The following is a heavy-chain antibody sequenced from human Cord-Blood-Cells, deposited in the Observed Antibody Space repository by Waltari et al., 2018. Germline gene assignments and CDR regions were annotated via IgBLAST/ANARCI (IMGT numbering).Heavy chain of an antibody. CDR2: INPNSGGT. Sequence: QVQLVQSGAEVKKPGASVKVSCKAAGYTFTGHYMQWVRKAPGPGLEWMGWINPNSGGTNYAQKFQGRVTMTRDTSISTAYMELSRLRSDDTAVYYCARDNWGGIFFDYWGQGTLVTVSS. CDR1: GYTFTGHY. J-gene: IGHJ4*02. D-gene: IGHD7-27*01. V-gene: IGHV1-2*02. CDR3: ARDNWGGIFFDY.